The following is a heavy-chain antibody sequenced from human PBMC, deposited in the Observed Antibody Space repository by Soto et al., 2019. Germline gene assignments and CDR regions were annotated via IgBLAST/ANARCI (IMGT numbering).Heavy chain of an antibody. CDR1: GFTISSYG. CDR2: IWYDGSNK. D-gene: IGHD5-12*01. J-gene: IGHJ4*02. V-gene: IGHV3-33*01. CDR3: ARGIWWLVSTSPDFDY. Sequence: PGGSLRLSWAASGFTISSYGMHWVRQAPGKGREWAAVIWYDGSNKYYADAVKGRFTISRDNSKNTLYLQMNSLRAEDTAVYYCARGIWWLVSTSPDFDYWGQGTLVTVSS.